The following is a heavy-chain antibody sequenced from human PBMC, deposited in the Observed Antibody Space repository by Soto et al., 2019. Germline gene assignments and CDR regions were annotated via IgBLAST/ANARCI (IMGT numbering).Heavy chain of an antibody. V-gene: IGHV4-59*08. Sequence: QVQLQESGPGLVKPSETLSLTCTVSGGSISSYYWSWIRQPPGKGLEWIGYIYYSGSTNYNPSLKSRVTISVDTSKNQFPLKVSSVTAADTAVYYCARPSPSTRDAFDIWGQGTMVTVSS. D-gene: IGHD2-2*01. CDR2: IYYSGST. CDR1: GGSISSYY. J-gene: IGHJ3*02. CDR3: ARPSPSTRDAFDI.